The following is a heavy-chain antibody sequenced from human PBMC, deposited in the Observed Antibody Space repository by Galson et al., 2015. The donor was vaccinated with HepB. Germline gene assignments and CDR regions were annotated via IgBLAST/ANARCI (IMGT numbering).Heavy chain of an antibody. D-gene: IGHD3-9*01. Sequence: TLSLTCAVSGGSISSSNWWSWVRQPPGKGLEWIGEIYHSGSTNYNPSLKSRVTISVDKPKNQFSLKLSSVTAADTAVYYCARWALTGYKLYYYYGMDVWGQGTTVTVSS. CDR2: IYHSGST. V-gene: IGHV4-4*02. CDR3: ARWALTGYKLYYYYGMDV. J-gene: IGHJ6*02. CDR1: GGSISSSNW.